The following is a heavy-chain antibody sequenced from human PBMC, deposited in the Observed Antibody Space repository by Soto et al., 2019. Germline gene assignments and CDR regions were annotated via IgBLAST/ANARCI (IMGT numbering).Heavy chain of an antibody. D-gene: IGHD2-15*01. Sequence: GGSLRLSCASSGFTFSNYAMSWFRQSPGKGLEWVSGISGSGGSTYYADSVKGRFTVSGDNSKNTLYLQMNSLRAEDTALYYCAKGRTSGCSGGSCYYDMDVWGQGATVTVSS. CDR1: GFTFSNYA. V-gene: IGHV3-23*01. J-gene: IGHJ6*02. CDR2: ISGSGGST. CDR3: AKGRTSGCSGGSCYYDMDV.